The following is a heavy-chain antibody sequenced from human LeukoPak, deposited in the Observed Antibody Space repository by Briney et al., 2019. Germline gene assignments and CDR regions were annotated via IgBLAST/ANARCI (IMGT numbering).Heavy chain of an antibody. Sequence: SETLSLTCSFSGGSISNYYWSWVRQPPGKGLEWIGSIYYSGSTYYNPSLKSRVTISVDTSKNQFSLKLSSVTAADTAVYYCATAPLDAFDIWGQGTMVTVSS. J-gene: IGHJ3*02. V-gene: IGHV4-59*05. CDR2: IYYSGST. CDR1: GGSISNYY. CDR3: ATAPLDAFDI.